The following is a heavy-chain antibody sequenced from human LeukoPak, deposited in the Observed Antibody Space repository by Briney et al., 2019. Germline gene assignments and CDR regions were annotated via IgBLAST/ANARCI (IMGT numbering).Heavy chain of an antibody. CDR3: AKVAGVAAAGL. D-gene: IGHD6-13*01. J-gene: IGHJ4*02. Sequence: GRSLRLSCAASGFTFSSYAMHCVRQAPGKGLEWVAFIRYDGSNKYYAGSVKGRFTISRDNSKNTLYLQMNSLRAEDTAVYYCAKVAGVAAAGLWGQGTLVTVSS. V-gene: IGHV3-30*02. CDR1: GFTFSSYA. CDR2: IRYDGSNK.